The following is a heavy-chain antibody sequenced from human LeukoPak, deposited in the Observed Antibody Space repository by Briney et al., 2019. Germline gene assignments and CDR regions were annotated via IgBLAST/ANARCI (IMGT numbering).Heavy chain of an antibody. J-gene: IGHJ3*02. CDR2: INPNSGGT. V-gene: IGHV1-2*02. CDR3: ARCRVAGQTGRAFDM. Sequence: ASVKVSCKASGYTFTGYYMHWVRQAPGQGLEWMGWINPNSGGTNYAQKFQGRVTMTRDTSISTAYMELSRLRSDDTAVYSCARCRVAGQTGRAFDMWGQGTMVTVSS. CDR1: GYTFTGYY. D-gene: IGHD6-13*01.